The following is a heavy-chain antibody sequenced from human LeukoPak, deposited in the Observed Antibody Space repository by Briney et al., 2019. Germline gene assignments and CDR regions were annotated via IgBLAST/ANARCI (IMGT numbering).Heavy chain of an antibody. V-gene: IGHV1-2*02. CDR1: GYTFTGYY. J-gene: IGHJ4*02. CDR2: INPKSGGT. D-gene: IGHD6-13*01. Sequence: ASVKVSCKASGYTFTGYYMHWVRQAPGQGLEWMGWINPKSGGTNYTQRFQGRVTMTRDTSISTAYMELTRLRSDDTAVYYCARSDSSNWYSRVYYFDYWGQGTLVTVSS. CDR3: ARSDSSNWYSRVYYFDY.